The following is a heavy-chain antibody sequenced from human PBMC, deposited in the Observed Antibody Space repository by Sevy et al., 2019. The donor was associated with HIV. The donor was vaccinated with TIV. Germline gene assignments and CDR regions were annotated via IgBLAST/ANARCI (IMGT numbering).Heavy chain of an antibody. CDR2: IIPIFGTA. V-gene: IGHV1-69*13. Sequence: ASMKVSCKASGGTFSSYAISWVRQAPGQGLEWMGGIIPIFGTANYAQKFQGRVTITADESTSTAYMELSSLRSEDTAVYYCARGSRITMVRGIGRGYYYYGMDVWGQGTTVTVSS. J-gene: IGHJ6*02. D-gene: IGHD3-10*01. CDR3: ARGSRITMVRGIGRGYYYYGMDV. CDR1: GGTFSSYA.